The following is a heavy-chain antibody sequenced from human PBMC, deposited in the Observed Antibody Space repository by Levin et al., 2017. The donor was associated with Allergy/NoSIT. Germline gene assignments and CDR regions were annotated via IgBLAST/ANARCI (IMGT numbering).Heavy chain of an antibody. Sequence: GGSLRLSCKGSGYSFTSYWIGWVRQMPGKGLEWMGIIYPGDSDTRYSPSFQGQVTISADKSISTAYLQWSSLKASDTAMYYCARAPPGELLRAIWFDPWGQGTLVTVSS. V-gene: IGHV5-51*01. D-gene: IGHD1-26*01. CDR1: GYSFTSYW. CDR3: ARAPPGELLRAIWFDP. CDR2: IYPGDSDT. J-gene: IGHJ5*02.